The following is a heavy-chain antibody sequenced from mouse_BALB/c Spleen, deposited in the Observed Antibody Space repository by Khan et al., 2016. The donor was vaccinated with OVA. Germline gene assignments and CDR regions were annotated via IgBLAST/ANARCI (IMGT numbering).Heavy chain of an antibody. CDR2: INTHSGVP. J-gene: IGHJ4*01. D-gene: IGHD2-12*01. V-gene: IGHV9-4*02. Sequence: QIQLVQSGPELKKPGETVRISCKASGYTFTTAGIQWVQKMPGKGLKWIGWINTHSGVPKYAEDFKGRFAFSLEISVNTAYLQITNLKYEDTATDFCARGGAGYYRSDGGAMEYWGQGTSVTVSA. CDR3: ARGGAGYYRSDGGAMEY. CDR1: GYTFTTAG.